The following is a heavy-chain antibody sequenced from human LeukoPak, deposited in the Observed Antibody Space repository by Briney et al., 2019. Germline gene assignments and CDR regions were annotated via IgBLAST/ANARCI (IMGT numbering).Heavy chain of an antibody. CDR1: GYTFTSYG. CDR3: ARGQVAYCGGDCYSAVDY. CDR2: ISAYNGNT. D-gene: IGHD2-21*02. J-gene: IGHJ4*02. V-gene: IGHV1-18*01. Sequence: GASVKVSCKASGYTFTSYGISWVRQAPGQGLEWMGWISAYNGNTNYAQKLQGRVTMTTDTSTSTAYMELRGLRSDDTAVYYCARGQVAYCGGDCYSAVDYWGQGTLVTVSS.